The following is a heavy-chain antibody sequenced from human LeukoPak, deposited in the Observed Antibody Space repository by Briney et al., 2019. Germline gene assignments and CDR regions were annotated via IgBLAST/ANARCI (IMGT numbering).Heavy chain of an antibody. CDR2: ISSNGGST. Sequence: TGGSLRLSCAASGFTFSSYAMHWVRQAPGKGLEYVSAISSNGGSTYYANSVKGRFTSSRDNSKNTLYLQMGSLRAEDMAVYYCARLRVQQWLVRHYYMDVWGKGTTVTVSS. D-gene: IGHD6-19*01. J-gene: IGHJ6*03. CDR1: GFTFSSYA. V-gene: IGHV3-64*01. CDR3: ARLRVQQWLVRHYYMDV.